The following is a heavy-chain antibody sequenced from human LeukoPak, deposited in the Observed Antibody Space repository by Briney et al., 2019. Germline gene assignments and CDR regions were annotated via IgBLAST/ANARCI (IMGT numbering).Heavy chain of an antibody. Sequence: PSETLSLTCTVSGGSIRSGEYYWSWIRHPPGGGLECLGYFYYSGSNYYIPSLKSRVTISVDTSKNQFSLKLSSVTAADTAVYYCARERPPNYGSSSSYLDYWGQGTLVTVSS. CDR3: ARERPPNYGSSSSYLDY. CDR2: FYYSGSN. D-gene: IGHD6-6*01. J-gene: IGHJ4*02. CDR1: GGSIRSGEYY. V-gene: IGHV4-30-4*08.